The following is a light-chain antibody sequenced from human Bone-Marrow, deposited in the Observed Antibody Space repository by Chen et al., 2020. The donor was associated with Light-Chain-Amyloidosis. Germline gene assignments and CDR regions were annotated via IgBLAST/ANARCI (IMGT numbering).Light chain of an antibody. CDR1: QSISSY. J-gene: IGKJ1*01. V-gene: IGKV1-39*01. Sequence: IQMTQSPSSLSASVGDRVTITCRASQSISSYLNWYRQEPGKAPKLLIWAASSLHSGVPSRFRGSGSGTDFALSITSLQPEYFATYYCQQTFITPWTFGQGTRVEI. CDR2: AAS. CDR3: QQTFITPWT.